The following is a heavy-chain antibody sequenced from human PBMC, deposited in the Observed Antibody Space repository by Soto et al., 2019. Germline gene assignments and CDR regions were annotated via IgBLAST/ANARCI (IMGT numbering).Heavy chain of an antibody. CDR3: WRNDGDDSTNF. V-gene: IGHV1-18*04. Sequence: ASVKVSFKASGYTFTSYGLNWVRRASGQGLEWMGRIATHDGSAVSAQSLQGRLILTRDSFTNTAYMELGGLTSDDTGLYYCWRNDGDDSTNFWGQGTLVTVSS. CDR2: IATHDGSA. D-gene: IGHD3-22*01. J-gene: IGHJ4*02. CDR1: GYTFTSYG.